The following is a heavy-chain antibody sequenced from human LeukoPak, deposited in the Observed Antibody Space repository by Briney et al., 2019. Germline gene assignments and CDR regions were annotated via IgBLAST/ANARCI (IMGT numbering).Heavy chain of an antibody. CDR1: GYSISGGYY. CDR2: IFQSVST. V-gene: IGHV4-38-2*02. J-gene: IGHJ4*02. Sequence: PSETLSLTCTVSGYSISGGYYWGWIRQPPGMGLEWIGTIFQSVSTYYNPSLKSRVTTSVDTSKNQFSLKLSSVTAADTAVYYCARNNSNGFDFWSQGTLVTVSS. D-gene: IGHD6-19*01. CDR3: ARNNSNGFDF.